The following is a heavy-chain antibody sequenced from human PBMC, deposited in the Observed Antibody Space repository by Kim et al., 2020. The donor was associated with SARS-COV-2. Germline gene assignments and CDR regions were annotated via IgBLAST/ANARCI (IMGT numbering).Heavy chain of an antibody. CDR1: GFTFSSYA. V-gene: IGHV3-33*06. CDR3: AKDSQGTKVYFSAAVDY. CDR2: IWYDGSNK. Sequence: GGSLRLSCAASGFTFSSYAMHWVRQAPGKGLEWVAVIWYDGSNKYYADSVKGRFTISRDNSKNTLYLQMNSLRAEDTAVYYCAKDSQGTKVYFSAAVDYWGQGTLVTVSS. J-gene: IGHJ4*02. D-gene: IGHD2-8*01.